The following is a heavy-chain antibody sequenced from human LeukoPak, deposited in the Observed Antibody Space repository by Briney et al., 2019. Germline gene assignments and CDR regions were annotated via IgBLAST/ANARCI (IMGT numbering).Heavy chain of an antibody. D-gene: IGHD4-17*01. J-gene: IGHJ4*02. CDR3: ARVDDYGDYVYYFDY. Sequence: PSETLSLTCTVSGGSISSGGYYWSWIRQHPGKGLEWIGYIYYSGSTYYNPSLKSRVTISVDTSKNQFSLKLSSVTAADTAVYYCARVDDYGDYVYYFDYWGQGTLVTVSS. CDR1: GGSISSGGYY. CDR2: IYYSGST. V-gene: IGHV4-31*03.